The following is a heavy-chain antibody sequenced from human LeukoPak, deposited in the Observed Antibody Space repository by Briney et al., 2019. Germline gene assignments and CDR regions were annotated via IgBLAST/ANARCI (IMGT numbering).Heavy chain of an antibody. CDR3: TRLDWDDEGFDY. V-gene: IGHV3-73*01. J-gene: IGHJ4*02. CDR2: IRSKADSYAT. D-gene: IGHD1-1*01. CDR1: GFTFSGST. Sequence: PGGSLRLSCAASGFTFSGSTMHWVRQASGKGLEWVGRIRSKADSYATAYAASVKGRFTNSRDDSKNTAFLQMNSLKTEDTAVYYCTRLDWDDEGFDYWGQGTLVTVSS.